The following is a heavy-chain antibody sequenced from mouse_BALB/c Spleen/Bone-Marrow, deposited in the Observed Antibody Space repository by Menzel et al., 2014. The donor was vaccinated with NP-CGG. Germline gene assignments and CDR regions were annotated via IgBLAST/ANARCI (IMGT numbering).Heavy chain of an antibody. D-gene: IGHD1-2*01. V-gene: IGHV4-1*02. CDR3: ARLHYYGYEAY. CDR2: INPDSSTI. Sequence: VQLQQSGGGLVQPGGSLELSCAASGFDFSTYWMSWVRQAPGKGLEWIGEINPDSSTINYTPSLKDKFIISRDNAKNTLYLQMSKVRSEDTALYYCARLHYYGYEAYWGQGTLVTVSA. CDR1: GFDFSTYW. J-gene: IGHJ3*01.